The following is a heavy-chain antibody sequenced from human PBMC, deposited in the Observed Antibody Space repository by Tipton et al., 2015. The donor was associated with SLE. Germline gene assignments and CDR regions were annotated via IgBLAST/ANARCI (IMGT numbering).Heavy chain of an antibody. J-gene: IGHJ5*02. CDR3: ARGGDSSGFGWFDP. V-gene: IGHV4-4*08. CDR2: ISTSGST. D-gene: IGHD6-19*01. CDR1: GDSISGFY. Sequence: TLSLTCTVAGDSISGFYWNWIRQPPGRGLEWIGYISTSGSTFYNPSPKSRVTISIDTSKKQFSLNLSSVTAADTAVYYCARGGDSSGFGWFDPWGQGTLVTVSS.